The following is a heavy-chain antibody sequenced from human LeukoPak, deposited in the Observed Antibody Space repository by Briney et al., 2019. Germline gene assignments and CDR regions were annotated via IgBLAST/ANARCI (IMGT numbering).Heavy chain of an antibody. CDR2: INPNSGGT. J-gene: IGHJ3*02. CDR1: GYTFTSYD. Sequence: ASMKVSCKASGYTFTSYDINWVRQAPGQGLEWMGRINPNSGGTSYAQKFQGRVTMTRDTSISTAYMELSRLRSDDTAVYYCARGISSGIWGQGTMVTVSS. V-gene: IGHV1-2*06. D-gene: IGHD1-26*01. CDR3: ARGISSGI.